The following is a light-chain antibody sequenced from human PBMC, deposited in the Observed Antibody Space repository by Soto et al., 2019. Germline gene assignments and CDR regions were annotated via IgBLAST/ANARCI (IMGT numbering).Light chain of an antibody. Sequence: EVVLTQSPVTLSLSPGARDTLSCRASQSFRGLLAWYQQKPGQAPRLLIYDAYNRDTGIPPRFSGSGSGTDFTLTISRLEPEDAAVYYCQQRHMWPITFGQGTRLEIK. CDR1: QSFRGL. V-gene: IGKV3-11*01. CDR3: QQRHMWPIT. J-gene: IGKJ5*01. CDR2: DAY.